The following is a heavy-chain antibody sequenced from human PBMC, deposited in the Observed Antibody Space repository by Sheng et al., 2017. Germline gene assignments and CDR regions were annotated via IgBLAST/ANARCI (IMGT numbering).Heavy chain of an antibody. V-gene: IGHV4-34*01. J-gene: IGHJ6*02. CDR2: INHSGST. CDR1: GGSFSGYY. Sequence: QVQLQQWGAGLLKPSETLSLTCAVYGGSFSGYYWSWIRQPPGKGLEWIGEINHSGSTNYNPSLKSRVTISVDTSKNQFSLKLSSVTAADTAVYYCAKVVVVPAAIEGYYYYGMDVWGQGTTVTVSS. CDR3: AKVVVVPAAIEGYYYYGMDV. D-gene: IGHD2-2*02.